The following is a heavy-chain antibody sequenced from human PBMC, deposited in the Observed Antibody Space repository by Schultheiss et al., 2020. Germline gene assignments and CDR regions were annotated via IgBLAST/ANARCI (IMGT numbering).Heavy chain of an antibody. D-gene: IGHD3-22*01. CDR1: GFTFSSYA. Sequence: GGSLRLSCAASGFTFSSYAMSWVRQAPGKGLEWVSAISGSGGSTYYADSVKGRFTISRDNSKNTLYLQMNSLRAEDTAVYYCAKGGRYDSSGYYFYWGQGTLVTVSS. V-gene: IGHV3-23*01. J-gene: IGHJ4*02. CDR2: ISGSGGST. CDR3: AKGGRYDSSGYYFY.